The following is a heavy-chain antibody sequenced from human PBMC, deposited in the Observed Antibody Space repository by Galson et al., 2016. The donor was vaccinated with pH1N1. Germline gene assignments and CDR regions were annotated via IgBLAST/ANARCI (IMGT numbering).Heavy chain of an antibody. CDR2: IYNSGST. CDR3: ARGRRSTVTNNYFDY. V-gene: IGHV4-31*03. Sequence: TLSLTCTVSGGSISSGGYYWSWIRQHPGKGLEWIGYIYNSGSTYYNPSLKSRVTISVDTSKNQFSLTLSSVTAADTAVYYCARGRRSTVTNNYFDYWGQGTLVTVSS. D-gene: IGHD4-17*01. J-gene: IGHJ4*02. CDR1: GGSISSGGYY.